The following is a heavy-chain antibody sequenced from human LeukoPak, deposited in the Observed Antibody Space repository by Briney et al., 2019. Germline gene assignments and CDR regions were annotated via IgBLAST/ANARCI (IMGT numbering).Heavy chain of an antibody. J-gene: IGHJ4*02. V-gene: IGHV3-9*01. D-gene: IGHD5-18*01. CDR2: ISWNSGSI. Sequence: GGSLRLSCAASGFTFDDYAMHWVRQAPGKGLEWVSGISWNSGSIGYADSVKGRFTISRDNAKNSLYLQMNSLRAEDTALYYCAKEMVDTASFDYWGQGTLVTVSS. CDR3: AKEMVDTASFDY. CDR1: GFTFDDYA.